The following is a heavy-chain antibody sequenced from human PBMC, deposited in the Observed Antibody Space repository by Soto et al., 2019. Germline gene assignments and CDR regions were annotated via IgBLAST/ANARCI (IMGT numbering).Heavy chain of an antibody. CDR3: ARHTDCGSGSSCLGSDNMDTDAFDI. CDR1: GGSISSDIHY. J-gene: IGHJ3*02. Sequence: SETLSITCTVSGGSISSDIHYWGWIRQPPGKGLEWIGTIYYSGRTYYNPSLRSRVTISVDTSKNQFSLRLTSVTAADTAVYYCARHTDCGSGSSCLGSDNMDTDAFDIWAQGTMVT. D-gene: IGHD3-10*01. V-gene: IGHV4-39*01. CDR2: IYYSGRT.